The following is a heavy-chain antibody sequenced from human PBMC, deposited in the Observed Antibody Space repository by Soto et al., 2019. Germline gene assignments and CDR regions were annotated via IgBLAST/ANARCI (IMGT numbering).Heavy chain of an antibody. CDR1: GFTVSSNY. CDR2: IYSGGST. V-gene: IGHV3-53*01. J-gene: IGHJ3*02. Sequence: GSLRLSCAASGFTVSSNYMSWVRQAPGKGLEWVSVIYSGGSTYYADSVKGRFTISRDNSKNTLYLQMNSLRAEDTAVYYCARSDYDSSGYYSRWVAFDIXXQGT. CDR3: ARSDYDSSGYYSRWVAFDI. D-gene: IGHD3-22*01.